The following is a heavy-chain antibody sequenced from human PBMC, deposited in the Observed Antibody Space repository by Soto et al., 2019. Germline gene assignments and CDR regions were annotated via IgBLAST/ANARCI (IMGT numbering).Heavy chain of an antibody. V-gene: IGHV1-69*13. J-gene: IGHJ3*02. CDR1: GCAFSSYA. Sequence: SVKVSCKASGCAFSSYAISWVRQARGQGLEWMGGIIPIFGTANYAQKFQGRVTITADESTSTAYMELSSLRSEDTAVYYCARGILYYGSAIRAFDSWRQVPMITVSS. D-gene: IGHD3-10*01. CDR2: IIPIFGTA. CDR3: ARGILYYGSAIRAFDS.